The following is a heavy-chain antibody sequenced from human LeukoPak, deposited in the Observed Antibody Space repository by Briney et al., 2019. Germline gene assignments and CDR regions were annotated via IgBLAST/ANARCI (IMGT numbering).Heavy chain of an antibody. CDR2: IKSKTDGGTT. CDR1: GFTFSNAW. Sequence: GGSLRLSCAASGFTFSNAWMSWVRQAPGKGLEWVGRIKSKTDGGTTDYAAPVKGRFTISRDDSKNTLYLQMNSLKTEDTAVYYCTTTAPLAAAGTDDYWGQGTLVTVSS. D-gene: IGHD6-13*01. V-gene: IGHV3-15*01. J-gene: IGHJ4*02. CDR3: TTTAPLAAAGTDDY.